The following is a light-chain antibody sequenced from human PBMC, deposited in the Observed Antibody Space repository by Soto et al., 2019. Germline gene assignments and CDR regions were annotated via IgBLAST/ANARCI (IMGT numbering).Light chain of an antibody. CDR3: QQYYNWPRT. J-gene: IGKJ1*01. Sequence: EVVMTQSPATLSVSPGERVTFSCRASQSVTTNLAWYQHKPGQSPRLLISDASTGASGIPPRFSGSGSGTEFTLTIDRLQSADFAVSYCQQYYNWPRTFGQWTKVDLK. CDR1: QSVTTN. CDR2: DAS. V-gene: IGKV3-15*01.